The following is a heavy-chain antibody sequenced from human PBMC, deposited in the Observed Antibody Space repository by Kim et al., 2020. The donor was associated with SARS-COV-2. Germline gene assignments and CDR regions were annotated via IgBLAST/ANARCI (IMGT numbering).Heavy chain of an antibody. V-gene: IGHV1-69*13. D-gene: IGHD3-9*01. CDR2: IIPIFGTA. Sequence: SVKVSCKASGGTFSSYAISWVRQAPGQRLEWMGGIIPIFGTANYAQKFQGRVTITADESTSTAYMELSSLRSEDTAVYYCASPYYDILTLYYYGMDVWGQGTTVTVSS. CDR3: ASPYYDILTLYYYGMDV. J-gene: IGHJ6*02. CDR1: GGTFSSYA.